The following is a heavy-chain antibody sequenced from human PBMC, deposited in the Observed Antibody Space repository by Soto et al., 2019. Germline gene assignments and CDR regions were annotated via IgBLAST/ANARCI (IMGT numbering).Heavy chain of an antibody. V-gene: IGHV3-23*01. Sequence: SLRLSCAASGFTFSSYAMSWVRQAPGKGLEWVSAISGSGGSTYYADSVKGRFTISRDNSKNTLYLQMNSLRAEDTAVYYCAKRLDSSGYYYSYWGQGTLVTVSS. D-gene: IGHD3-22*01. J-gene: IGHJ4*02. CDR1: GFTFSSYA. CDR2: ISGSGGST. CDR3: AKRLDSSGYYYSY.